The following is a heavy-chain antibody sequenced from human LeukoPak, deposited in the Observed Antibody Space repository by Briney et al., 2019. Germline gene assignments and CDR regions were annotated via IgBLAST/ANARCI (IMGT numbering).Heavy chain of an antibody. D-gene: IGHD3-22*01. J-gene: IGHJ4*02. CDR3: ARDLHQYYYDSSGYLEGDYFDY. V-gene: IGHV3-7*04. Sequence: HAGGSLRLSCAASGFTFSSYWMSWVRQAPGKGLEWVANIKQDGSEKYYVDSVKGRFTISRDNAKNSLYLQMNSLRAEDTAVYYCARDLHQYYYDSSGYLEGDYFDYWGQGTLVTVSS. CDR2: IKQDGSEK. CDR1: GFTFSSYW.